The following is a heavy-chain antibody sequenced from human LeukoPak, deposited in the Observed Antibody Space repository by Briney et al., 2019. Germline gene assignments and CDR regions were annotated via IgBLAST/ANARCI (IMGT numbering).Heavy chain of an antibody. Sequence: GGSLRLSCAASGFTVSSNYMSWVRQAPGKGLEWVSSISSSSSYIYYADSVKGRFTISRDNAKNSLYLQMNSLRAEDTAVYYCARGRYSGSYYGEYFQHWGQGTLVTVSS. V-gene: IGHV3-21*01. J-gene: IGHJ1*01. CDR3: ARGRYSGSYYGEYFQH. D-gene: IGHD1-26*01. CDR1: GFTVSSNY. CDR2: ISSSSSYI.